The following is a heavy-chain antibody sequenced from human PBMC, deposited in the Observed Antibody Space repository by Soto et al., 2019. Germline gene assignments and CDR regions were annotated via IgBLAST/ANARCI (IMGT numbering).Heavy chain of an antibody. CDR3: ARADYEILTGSYAMDV. J-gene: IGHJ6*02. CDR2: VSTNGAT. Sequence: SETLSLTCTVSDDFISSYYWNWIRQPAGKGLGWIGRVSTNGATNYNPSLESRVTMSVDTSKNQFSLKLTSVTAADTAVYFCARADYEILTGSYAMDVWGQGTTVTV. CDR1: DDFISSYY. D-gene: IGHD3-9*01. V-gene: IGHV4-4*07.